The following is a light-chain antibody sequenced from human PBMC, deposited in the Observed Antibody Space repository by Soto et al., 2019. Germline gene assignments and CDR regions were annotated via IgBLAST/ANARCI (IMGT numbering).Light chain of an antibody. CDR3: QQRSNWLRT. J-gene: IGKJ1*01. V-gene: IGKV3-11*01. CDR2: DAS. Sequence: EIVLTQSPATLSLSPGERATLSCRASQSVSSYLAWYQQKPGQAPRLLIYDASNRATGIPARFSGSGSGTDFTLTISSLEPEDFEVYYCQQRSNWLRTFGQGTKVDSK. CDR1: QSVSSY.